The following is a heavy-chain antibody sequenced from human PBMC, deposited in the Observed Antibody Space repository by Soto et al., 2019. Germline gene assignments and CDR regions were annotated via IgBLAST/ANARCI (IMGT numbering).Heavy chain of an antibody. V-gene: IGHV1-69*01. D-gene: IGHD3-22*01. CDR3: AGAYYDSSGYECYFDY. J-gene: IGHJ4*02. Sequence: QVQLVQSGAEVKKPGSSVKVSCKASGGTFSSYAISWVRQAPGQGLEWMGGIIPLFGTANYAQKFQGRVTITADESTSTAYMELSSLRSEDTAGYYCAGAYYDSSGYECYFDYWGQGSLVIVSS. CDR2: IIPLFGTA. CDR1: GGTFSSYA.